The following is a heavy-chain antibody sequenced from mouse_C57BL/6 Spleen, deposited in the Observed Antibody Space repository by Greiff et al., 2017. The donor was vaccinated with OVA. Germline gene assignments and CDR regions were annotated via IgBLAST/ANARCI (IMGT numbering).Heavy chain of an antibody. Sequence: QVQLKQSGAELVRPGASVKLSCQASGYTFTDYYINWVKQRPGQGLEWIARIYPGSGNTYYNEKFKGKATLTAEKSSSTAYMQLSSLTSEDSAVYFCARASSGYLYYWGQGTTLTVAS. CDR1: GYTFTDYY. CDR3: ARASSGYLYY. D-gene: IGHD3-2*02. V-gene: IGHV1-76*01. J-gene: IGHJ2*01. CDR2: IYPGSGNT.